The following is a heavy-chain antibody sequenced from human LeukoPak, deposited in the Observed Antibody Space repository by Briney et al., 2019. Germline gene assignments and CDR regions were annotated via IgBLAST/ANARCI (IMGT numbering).Heavy chain of an antibody. Sequence: ASVKVSCKASGYTFTKSYIHWVRQAPGEGLEWMGIINSSGGSTSYAQKFQGRVTMTRDMSTSTVYMELSSLRSEDTAVYYCARVAAEVVGVPGAIGFGWLRRDYYYMDVWGKGTTVTVSS. D-gene: IGHD2-2*02. CDR2: INSSGGST. CDR3: ARVAAEVVGVPGAIGFGWLRRDYYYMDV. V-gene: IGHV1-46*01. CDR1: GYTFTKSY. J-gene: IGHJ6*03.